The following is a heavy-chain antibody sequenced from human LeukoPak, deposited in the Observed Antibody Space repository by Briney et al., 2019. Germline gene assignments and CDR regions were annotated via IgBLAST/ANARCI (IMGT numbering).Heavy chain of an antibody. Sequence: SETLSLACTVSGGSISSSSYYWGWIRQPPGKGLEWIGSIYYSGSTYYNPSLKSRVTISVDTSKNQFSLKLSSVTAADTAVYYCARDSGVWNFGYYYYMDVWGKGTTVTVSS. D-gene: IGHD1-7*01. CDR2: IYYSGST. CDR1: GGSISSSSYY. V-gene: IGHV4-39*07. CDR3: ARDSGVWNFGYYYYMDV. J-gene: IGHJ6*03.